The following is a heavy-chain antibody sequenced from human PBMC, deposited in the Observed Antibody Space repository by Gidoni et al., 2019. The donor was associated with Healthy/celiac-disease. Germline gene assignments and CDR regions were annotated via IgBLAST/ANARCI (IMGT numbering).Heavy chain of an antibody. CDR2: IIPIFGTA. D-gene: IGHD5-12*01. Sequence: QVQLVQSGAEVTKPGSSVKVSCKASGGTFSSYAISWVRQAPGQGLEWMGGIIPIFGTANYAQKFQGRVTITADESTSTAYMELSSLRSEDTAVYYCARGVGDGYNGVPEYYFDYWGQGTLVTVSS. J-gene: IGHJ4*02. CDR3: ARGVGDGYNGVPEYYFDY. CDR1: GGTFSSYA. V-gene: IGHV1-69*01.